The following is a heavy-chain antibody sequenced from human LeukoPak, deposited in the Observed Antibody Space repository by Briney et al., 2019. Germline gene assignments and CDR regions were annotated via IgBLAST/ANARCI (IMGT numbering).Heavy chain of an antibody. CDR2: IYTSGST. J-gene: IGHJ3*02. Sequence: PSETLSLTCTVSGGSISSYYWSWIRQPAGKGLEWIGRIYTSGSTNYNPSLKSRVTMSVDTSKNQFSLKLSSVTAADTAVYYCARGFIVVIPTPDRGGFDIWGQGTMVTVSS. CDR1: GGSISSYY. D-gene: IGHD2-2*01. V-gene: IGHV4-4*07. CDR3: ARGFIVVIPTPDRGGFDI.